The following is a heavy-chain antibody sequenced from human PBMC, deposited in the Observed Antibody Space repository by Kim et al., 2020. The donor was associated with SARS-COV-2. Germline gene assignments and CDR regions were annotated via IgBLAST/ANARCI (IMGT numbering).Heavy chain of an antibody. CDR1: GFTFSSYS. J-gene: IGHJ4*02. V-gene: IGHV3-48*04. D-gene: IGHD7-27*01. CDR3: ARWEANWDLHFDY. Sequence: GGSLRLSCAASGFTFSSYSMNWVRQAPGKGLEWVSYISSSSSTIHYADSVKGRFTISRDNAKNSLYLQMNSLRAEDTAVYYCARWEANWDLHFDYWGQGTLVTVSS. CDR2: ISSSSSTI.